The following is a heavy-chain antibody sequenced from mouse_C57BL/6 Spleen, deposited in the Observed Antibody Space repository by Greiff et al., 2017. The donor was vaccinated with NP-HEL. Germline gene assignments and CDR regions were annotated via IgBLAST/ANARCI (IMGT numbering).Heavy chain of an antibody. CDR1: GYTFTSYW. CDR3: AREDYDYDGGFAY. D-gene: IGHD2-4*01. Sequence: QLQQPGAELVKPGASVKLSCKASGYTFTSYWMHWVKQRPGQGLEWIGMIHPNSGSTNYNEKFKSKATLTVDKSSSTAYMQLSSLTSEDSAVYYCAREDYDYDGGFAYWGQGTLVTVSA. J-gene: IGHJ3*01. V-gene: IGHV1-64*01. CDR2: IHPNSGST.